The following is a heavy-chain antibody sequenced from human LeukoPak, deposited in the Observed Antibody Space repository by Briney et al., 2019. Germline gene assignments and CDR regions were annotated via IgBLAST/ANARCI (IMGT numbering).Heavy chain of an antibody. CDR3: ARGWSKSSSWYVDS. CDR2: IYYSGST. V-gene: IGHV4-59*01. J-gene: IGHJ4*02. Sequence: SETLSLTCSVSGDSNSFYYWSWIRQPPGKGLEWIGYIYYSGSTNYNPSLKSRVTISLDTSKNQFSLKLSSVTAADTAVYYCARGWSKSSSWYVDSWGQGTLVTVSS. CDR1: GDSNSFYY. D-gene: IGHD6-13*01.